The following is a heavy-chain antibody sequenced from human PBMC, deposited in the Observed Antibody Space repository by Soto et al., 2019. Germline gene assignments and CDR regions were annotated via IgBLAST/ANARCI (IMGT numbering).Heavy chain of an antibody. CDR2: ISTSSSNI. Sequence: GGSLRLSCAASGFTFSTRSMNWVRQAPGKGLEWVSSISTSSSNIHYADLVEGRFTISRDNAKNSLYLQMDSLRAEDTAIYYCARDLPYDGMDVWGQGTTVTVSS. CDR1: GFTFSTRS. J-gene: IGHJ6*02. CDR3: ARDLPYDGMDV. V-gene: IGHV3-21*01.